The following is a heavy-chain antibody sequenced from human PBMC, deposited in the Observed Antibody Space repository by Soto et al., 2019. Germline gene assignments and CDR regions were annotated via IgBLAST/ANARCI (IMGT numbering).Heavy chain of an antibody. D-gene: IGHD2-8*01. V-gene: IGHV3-74*01. CDR3: PRVARGYCTNGACYPYYYSSGMDV. J-gene: IGHJ6*02. CDR2: LNSDGSSK. Sequence: EVQVVESGGGLVQPGGSLRLSCAASGFTFSSYWMHWVRQAPGKGLVWVSRLNSDGSSKSYADSVKGRLTISRENAKNTLSLELHSLRGEDTAVYYCPRVARGYCTNGACYPYYYSSGMDVGGLGPTVTVSS. CDR1: GFTFSSYW.